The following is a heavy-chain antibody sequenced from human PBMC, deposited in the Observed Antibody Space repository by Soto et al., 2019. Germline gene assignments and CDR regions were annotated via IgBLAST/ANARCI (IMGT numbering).Heavy chain of an antibody. J-gene: IGHJ4*02. V-gene: IGHV1-3*01. CDR1: GYTFTSYA. Sequence: ASVRVSCKASGYTFTSYAMHWVRQAPGQRLEWMGWINAGNGNTKYSQKFQGRVTITRDTSASTAYMELSSLRSEDTAVYYCASSDLGYCSSTSCPLDYWGQGTLVTVSS. D-gene: IGHD2-2*01. CDR2: INAGNGNT. CDR3: ASSDLGYCSSTSCPLDY.